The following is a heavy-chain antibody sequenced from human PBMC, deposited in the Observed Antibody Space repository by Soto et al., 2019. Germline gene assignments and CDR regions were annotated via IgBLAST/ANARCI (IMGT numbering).Heavy chain of an antibody. Sequence: QVHLVESGGGVVQPGRSLRLSCAASGFSFSTYGMHWVRQAPGKGLEWVAFISNDGSNKYYADSVKGRFTISRDNSKNTLYLQMNSLRAEDTAVYYFAKGFGNYWPFDYWGQGTLVTVSS. CDR1: GFSFSTYG. D-gene: IGHD1-26*01. V-gene: IGHV3-30*18. CDR2: ISNDGSNK. CDR3: AKGFGNYWPFDY. J-gene: IGHJ4*02.